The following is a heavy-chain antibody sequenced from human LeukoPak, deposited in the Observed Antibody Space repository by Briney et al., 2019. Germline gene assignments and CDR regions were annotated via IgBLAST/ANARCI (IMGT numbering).Heavy chain of an antibody. CDR1: GFTFSSYG. CDR3: AKGDCSSTSCYTNWFDP. Sequence: GGSLRLSCAASGFTFSSYGMHWVRQAPGKGLEWVAVISYDGSNKYYADSVKGRFTISRDNSKNTLYLQMNSLRAEDTAVYYCAKGDCSSTSCYTNWFDPWGQGTLVTVSS. J-gene: IGHJ5*02. V-gene: IGHV3-30*18. CDR2: ISYDGSNK. D-gene: IGHD2-2*01.